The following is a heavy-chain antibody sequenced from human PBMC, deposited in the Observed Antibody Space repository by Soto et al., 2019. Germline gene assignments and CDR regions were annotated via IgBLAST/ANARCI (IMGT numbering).Heavy chain of an antibody. V-gene: IGHV1-69-2*01. Sequence: EVQLVQSGAEVKKPGATVKISCKVSGYTFTDYYMHWVQQAPGKGLEWMGLVDPEDGETIYAEKFQGRVTITADTSTDTAYMELSSLRSEDTAVYYCATEWRYSSDQPYYYYGMDVWGQGTTVTVSS. J-gene: IGHJ6*02. CDR1: GYTFTDYY. D-gene: IGHD6-19*01. CDR2: VDPEDGET. CDR3: ATEWRYSSDQPYYYYGMDV.